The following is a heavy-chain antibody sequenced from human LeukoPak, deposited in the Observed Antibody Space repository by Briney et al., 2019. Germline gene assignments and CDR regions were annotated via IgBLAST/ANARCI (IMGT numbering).Heavy chain of an antibody. CDR3: AKDFGITMVRGASHDAFDI. CDR1: GFTFSSYA. CDR2: IRGSGSTP. J-gene: IGHJ3*02. V-gene: IGHV3-23*01. D-gene: IGHD3-10*01. Sequence: GGSLRLSCVASGFTFSSYAMTWVRQAPGKGLEWVSSIRGSGSTPYYADSVKGRFTFSRDNSKNTLYLQMNSLRAEDTAVYYCAKDFGITMVRGASHDAFDIWGQGTMVTVSS.